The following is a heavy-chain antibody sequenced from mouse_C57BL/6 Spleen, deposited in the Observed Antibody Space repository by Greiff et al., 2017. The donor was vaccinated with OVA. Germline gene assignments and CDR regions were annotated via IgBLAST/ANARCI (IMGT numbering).Heavy chain of an antibody. Sequence: EVQLVESGGGLVKPGGSLKLSCAASGFTFSSYAMSWVRQTPEKRLEWVATISDGGSYTYYPDNVKGRFTISRDNAKNNLYLQMSHLKSEDTAMYYCARDRSSYDGYPYYAMDYWGQGTSVTVSS. J-gene: IGHJ4*01. D-gene: IGHD2-3*01. CDR1: GFTFSSYA. CDR2: ISDGGSYT. CDR3: ARDRSSYDGYPYYAMDY. V-gene: IGHV5-4*01.